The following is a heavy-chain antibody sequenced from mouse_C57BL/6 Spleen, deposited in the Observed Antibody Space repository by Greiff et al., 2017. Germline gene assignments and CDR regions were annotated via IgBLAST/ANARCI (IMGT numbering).Heavy chain of an antibody. CDR3: ARSAHDRCAMDY. Sequence: SGASVMIPCKSSGYAFSSYWFNWVKQRLGKGLEWNGQIFPGDGDTSYNGKIKGKDTKTEDKSSSTVYMPLSSLTSADSAVYFCARSAHDRCAMDYWGQGTSVTVSS. CDR1: GYAFSSYW. J-gene: IGHJ4*01. D-gene: IGHD2-3*01. CDR2: IFPGDGDT. V-gene: IGHV1-80*01.